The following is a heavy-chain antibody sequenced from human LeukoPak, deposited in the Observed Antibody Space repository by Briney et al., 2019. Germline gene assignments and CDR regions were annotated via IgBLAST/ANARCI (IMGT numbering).Heavy chain of an antibody. J-gene: IGHJ6*03. CDR3: ASTDGDYYHYYYYYMDV. CDR1: GGSITSGGYY. CDR2: IYSSGST. D-gene: IGHD4-17*01. V-gene: IGHV4-31*03. Sequence: SETLSLTCTVSGGSITSGGYYWSWIRQLPGKGLEWIGYIYSSGSTFYNPSLQSRVSISVDTSRNQFSLKLSSVTAADTAIYYCASTDGDYYHYYYYYMDVWGNGTTVTVPS.